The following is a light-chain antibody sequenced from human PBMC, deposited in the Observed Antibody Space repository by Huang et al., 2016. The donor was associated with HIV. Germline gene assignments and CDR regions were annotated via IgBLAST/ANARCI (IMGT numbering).Light chain of an antibody. J-gene: IGKJ3*01. Sequence: EIVLTQSPDFQSVTPKETVTITCRASQSLAFVLHWYQKKPDQSPKLLIKYVSQSISGVPSRFSGSGSGTDFTLTINGLEAEDVATYYCLQSSRLPPTFGPGTKVDLK. CDR2: YVS. CDR3: LQSSRLPPT. V-gene: IGKV6-21*02. CDR1: QSLAFV.